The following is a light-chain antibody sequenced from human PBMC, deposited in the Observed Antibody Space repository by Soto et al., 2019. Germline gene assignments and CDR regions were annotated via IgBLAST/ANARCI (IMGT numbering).Light chain of an antibody. CDR2: NAS. J-gene: IGKJ3*01. Sequence: ETVMTQSPGTLSVSPGERATLSCRASQSVSSNVAWYQHKPGQAPRLLIFNASTRTTGIPARFSGSGSGTEFTLPISSLQSEDFAVYYCQQYNNWLFTFGPGTKVDIK. V-gene: IGKV3-15*01. CDR1: QSVSSN. CDR3: QQYNNWLFT.